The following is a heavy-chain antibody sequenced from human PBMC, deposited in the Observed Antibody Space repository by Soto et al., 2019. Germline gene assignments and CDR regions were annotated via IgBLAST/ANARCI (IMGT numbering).Heavy chain of an antibody. CDR3: XXXXXQLYYRYYYYYYGMDV. D-gene: IGHD2-8*01. CDR2: ISYDGSNK. V-gene: IGHV3-30-3*01. Sequence: VAVISYDGSNKYYADSVKGRFTISRDNSKNTLYLQMNSLRADDTAGYYXXXXXXQLYYRYYYYYYGMDVWGQGTTVTVSS. J-gene: IGHJ6*02.